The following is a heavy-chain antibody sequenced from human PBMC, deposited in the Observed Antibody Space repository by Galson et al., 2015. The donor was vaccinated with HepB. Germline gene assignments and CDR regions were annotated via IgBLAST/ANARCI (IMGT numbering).Heavy chain of an antibody. CDR1: GLTVSSNG. CDR3: AKIWSQLILRSASDI. CDR2: ISYDGSNK. Sequence: SLRLSCAASGLTVSSNGMHWVRQAPGKGLEWVAVISYDGSNKYYADSVKGRFTISRDNSKNTLYLQMNSLRAEDTAVYYCAKIWSQLILRSASDIWGQGTMVIVSS. V-gene: IGHV3-30*18. J-gene: IGHJ3*02. D-gene: IGHD2-15*01.